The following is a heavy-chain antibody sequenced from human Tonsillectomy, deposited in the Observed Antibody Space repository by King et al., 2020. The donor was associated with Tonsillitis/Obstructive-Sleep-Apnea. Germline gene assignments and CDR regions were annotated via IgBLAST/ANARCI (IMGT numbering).Heavy chain of an antibody. J-gene: IGHJ6*02. CDR2: IKSKTDGGTT. D-gene: IGHD3-16*02. CDR3: TRYDYVWGSYRHGYYGMDV. Sequence: VQLVESGGGLVKPGGSLRLSCAASGFTFNNAWMNWVRQAPGKGLEWVGRIKSKTDGGTTDYAAPVKGRCTISRDDSKNTLYMQMNSLKTEDTAVYYCTRYDYVWGSYRHGYYGMDVWGQGTTATVSS. V-gene: IGHV3-15*07. CDR1: GFTFNNAW.